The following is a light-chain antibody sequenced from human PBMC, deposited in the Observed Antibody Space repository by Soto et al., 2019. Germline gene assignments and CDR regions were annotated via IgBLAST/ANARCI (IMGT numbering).Light chain of an antibody. CDR1: SSDVGAYNS. CDR2: DVS. J-gene: IGLJ3*02. Sequence: QSALTQPASVSGSPGQSITISCTGTSSDVGAYNSVSWYQQHPGKAPKLVIYDVSNRPSGVSTRFSGSKSGNTASLTISGLQAEDEADYYCSSYTTSYTLLFGGGTKLTLL. CDR3: SSYTTSYTLL. V-gene: IGLV2-14*03.